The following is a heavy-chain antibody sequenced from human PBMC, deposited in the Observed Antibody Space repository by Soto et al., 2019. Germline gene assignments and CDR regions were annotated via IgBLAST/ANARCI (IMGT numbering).Heavy chain of an antibody. CDR2: MNPNSGNT. V-gene: IGHV1-8*01. Sequence: QVQLVQSGAEVKKPGASVKVSCKASGYTFTSYDINWVRQATGQGLEWMGWMNPNSGNTGYAQKFQGRVTMTRNTSISTAYMELSSLRSEDTAVYYCARRVVVVVAWAPYYYYYMDVWGKGTTVTVSS. CDR3: ARRVVVVVAWAPYYYYYMDV. J-gene: IGHJ6*03. D-gene: IGHD2-15*01. CDR1: GYTFTSYD.